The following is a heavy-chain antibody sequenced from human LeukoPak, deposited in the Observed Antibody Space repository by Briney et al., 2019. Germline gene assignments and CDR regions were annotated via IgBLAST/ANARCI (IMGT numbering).Heavy chain of an antibody. CDR3: ARAMVRGVKFQYYYYYYMDV. CDR1: GGTFSSYA. J-gene: IGHJ6*03. CDR2: IIPIFGTA. Sequence: SVKVSCKASGGTFSSYAISWVRQAPGQGLEWMGGIIPIFGTANYAQKFQGRVTITADESTSTAYMELSSLRSEDTAVYYCARAMVRGVKFQYYYYYYMDVWGEGTTVTVSS. V-gene: IGHV1-69*13. D-gene: IGHD3-10*01.